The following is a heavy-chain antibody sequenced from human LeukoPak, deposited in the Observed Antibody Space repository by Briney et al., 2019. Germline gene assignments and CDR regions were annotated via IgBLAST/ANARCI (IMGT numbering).Heavy chain of an antibody. D-gene: IGHD2/OR15-2a*01. CDR2: ISYDGSNK. V-gene: IGHV3-30-3*01. CDR3: ARVLPSASHAFDI. CDR1: GFTFSSYA. Sequence: PGRSLRLSCAASGFTFSSYAMHWVRQAPGKGLEWVAVISYDGSNKYYADSVKGRFTISRDNSKNTLYLQMNSLRAEDTAVYYCARVLPSASHAFDIWGQGTMVTVSS. J-gene: IGHJ3*02.